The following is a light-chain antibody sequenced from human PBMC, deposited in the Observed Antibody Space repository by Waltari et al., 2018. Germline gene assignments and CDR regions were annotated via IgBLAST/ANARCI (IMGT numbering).Light chain of an antibody. J-gene: IGKJ3*01. Sequence: EIVMTQSPATLSMSPGERVTLSCRASQSVSSNLAWYQQKPGQAPWPLIYDSYTRAPGIPARVSGSGSGTEFTRTISSLKSEDFAVYYCQQYNNWPSFTFGPGTKVDIK. CDR1: QSVSSN. CDR3: QQYNNWPSFT. CDR2: DSY. V-gene: IGKV3D-15*01.